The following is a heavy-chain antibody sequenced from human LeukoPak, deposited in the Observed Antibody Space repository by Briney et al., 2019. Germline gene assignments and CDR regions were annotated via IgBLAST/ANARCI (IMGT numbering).Heavy chain of an antibody. Sequence: PSETLSLTCTVSGDSISSYYWSWIRQPPGKGLEWIGYIYYSGSTNYNPSLKSRVTISVDTSKNQFSLKLGSVTAADTAVYYCAGLYYDSSRYPNWFDPWGQGTLVTVSS. CDR3: AGLYYDSSRYPNWFDP. CDR2: IYYSGST. J-gene: IGHJ5*02. V-gene: IGHV4-59*08. D-gene: IGHD3-22*01. CDR1: GDSISSYY.